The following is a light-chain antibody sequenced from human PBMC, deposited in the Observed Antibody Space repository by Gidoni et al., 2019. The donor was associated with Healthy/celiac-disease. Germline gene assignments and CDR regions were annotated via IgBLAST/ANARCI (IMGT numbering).Light chain of an antibody. CDR2: SNN. CDR1: SPNIGSNT. CDR3: AAWDDSLNGPV. V-gene: IGLV1-44*01. J-gene: IGLJ2*01. Sequence: QSVLTHPPSASGTPGPRVTISCSGSSPNIGSNTVNWYQQPPGTAPKLLIYSNNQRPSVVPDRFSGSKSGTSASLAISGLQAEDEAYYYCAAWDDSLNGPVFGGGTKLTVL.